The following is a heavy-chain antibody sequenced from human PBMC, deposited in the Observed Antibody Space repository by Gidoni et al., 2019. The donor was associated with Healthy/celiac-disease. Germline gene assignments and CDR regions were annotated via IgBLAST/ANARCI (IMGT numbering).Heavy chain of an antibody. J-gene: IGHJ4*02. D-gene: IGHD4-17*01. CDR1: GFTFGDYA. CDR2: SRSKAYGGTT. V-gene: IGHV3-49*05. CDR3: TKSGAYGSALDY. Sequence: EVQLVESGGGLVKPGRSLRLSCTASGFTFGDYAMSWFRQAPGKGLEWVGFSRSKAYGGTTEYAAAVKGRFTISRDDSKSIAYLQMNSLKTEDTAVYYCTKSGAYGSALDYWGQGTLVTVSS.